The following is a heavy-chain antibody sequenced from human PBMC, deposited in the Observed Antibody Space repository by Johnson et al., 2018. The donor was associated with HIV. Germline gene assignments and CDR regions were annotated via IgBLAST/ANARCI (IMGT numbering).Heavy chain of an antibody. J-gene: IGHJ3*02. D-gene: IGHD2/OR15-2a*01. V-gene: IGHV3-7*05. CDR3: ARSVSLVRGALDI. CDR1: GFTFGTYW. Sequence: MQLVESGGGLVQPGGSLRLSCAASGFTFGTYWMSWVRQAPGKGLEWVTKIKEDGSEKYYVDSVRGRFTISRDNAKNSLYLQMNSLRVDDTAVYYCARSVSLVRGALDIWGQGTMVTVSS. CDR2: IKEDGSEK.